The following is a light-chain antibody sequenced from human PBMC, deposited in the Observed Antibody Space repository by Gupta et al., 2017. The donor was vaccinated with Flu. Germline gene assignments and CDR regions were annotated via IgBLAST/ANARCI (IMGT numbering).Light chain of an antibody. V-gene: IGKV1-33*01. CDR1: QDISNY. Sequence: DIQMTQSPSSLSASVGDRVTITCQASQDISNYLNWYQQKPGKAPKLLIYDASNLETGVPSSFSGSGSGTDFTFPISSLQPEDIATYYFQQYDNLPATFGGGTKVEIK. CDR3: QQYDNLPAT. J-gene: IGKJ4*01. CDR2: DAS.